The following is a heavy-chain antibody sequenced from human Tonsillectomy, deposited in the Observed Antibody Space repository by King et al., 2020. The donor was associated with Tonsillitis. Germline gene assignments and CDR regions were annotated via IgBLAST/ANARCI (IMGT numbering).Heavy chain of an antibody. Sequence: VQLVESGGGLVQPGGSLRLSCAVSGFTFSSYWMSWVRQAPGKGLEWVANIKQDGSEKYYVDSVKGRFTISRDNAKNSLYLQMNSLRAEDTAVYCCARDRVRPLGYSYGYFDYWGQGTLVTVSS. CDR3: ARDRVRPLGYSYGYFDY. D-gene: IGHD5-18*01. CDR1: GFTFSSYW. V-gene: IGHV3-7*03. J-gene: IGHJ4*02. CDR2: IKQDGSEK.